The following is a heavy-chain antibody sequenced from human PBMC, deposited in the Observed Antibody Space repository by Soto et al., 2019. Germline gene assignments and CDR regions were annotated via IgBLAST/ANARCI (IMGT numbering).Heavy chain of an antibody. CDR3: AKAEQQLRGELDD. D-gene: IGHD6-13*01. CDR1: GFTFSSYA. J-gene: IGHJ1*01. V-gene: IGHV3-23*01. CDR2: ISGSGGST. Sequence: HPGGSLRLSCAASGFTFSSYAMSWVRQAPGKGLEWVSAISGSGGSTYYADSVKGRFTISRDNSKNTLYLQMNSLRAEDTAVYCGAKAEQQLRGELDDWGQGTLATVAS.